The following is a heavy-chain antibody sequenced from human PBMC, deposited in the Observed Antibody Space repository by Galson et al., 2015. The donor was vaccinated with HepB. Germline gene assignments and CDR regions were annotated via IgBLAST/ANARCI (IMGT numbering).Heavy chain of an antibody. CDR1: GGSISSYY. D-gene: IGHD4-17*01. V-gene: IGHV4-59*08. CDR2: IYYSGST. J-gene: IGHJ4*02. Sequence: ETLSLTCTVSGGSISSYYWSWIRRPPGKGLEWIGYIYYSGSTNYNPSLKSRVTISVDTSKNQFSLKLSSVTAADTAVYYCARHHSAYGDYPYFDYWGQGTLVTVSS. CDR3: ARHHSAYGDYPYFDY.